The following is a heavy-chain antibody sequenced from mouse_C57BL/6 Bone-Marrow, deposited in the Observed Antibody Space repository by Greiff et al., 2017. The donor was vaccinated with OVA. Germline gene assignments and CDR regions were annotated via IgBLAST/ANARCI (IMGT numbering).Heavy chain of an antibody. CDR2: IYPRSGNT. V-gene: IGHV1-81*01. Sequence: QVQLQQSGAELARPGASVKLSCKASGYTFTSYGISWVKQRTGQGLEWIGEIYPRSGNTYYNEKFKGKATLTVDKSSSTAYMELRSLTSEDSAVYFGARKGNYARRFPYAMDYWGQGTSVTVSS. CDR1: GYTFTSYG. D-gene: IGHD2-4*01. J-gene: IGHJ4*01. CDR3: ARKGNYARRFPYAMDY.